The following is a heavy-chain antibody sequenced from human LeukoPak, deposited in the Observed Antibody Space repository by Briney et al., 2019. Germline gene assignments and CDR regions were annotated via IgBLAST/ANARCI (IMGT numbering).Heavy chain of an antibody. D-gene: IGHD5-12*01. CDR3: AKEFRATTDGGAEYFDY. CDR1: GFTFSNYG. V-gene: IGHV3-21*01. CDR2: ISSSSNYI. J-gene: IGHJ4*02. Sequence: GGSLRLSCAASGFTFSNYGLNWVRQAPGKGLEWVSSISSSSNYIYYADSMKGRFTISRDNAENSLYLQMNSLRAEDTAVYYCAKEFRATTDGGAEYFDYWGQGTLVTVSS.